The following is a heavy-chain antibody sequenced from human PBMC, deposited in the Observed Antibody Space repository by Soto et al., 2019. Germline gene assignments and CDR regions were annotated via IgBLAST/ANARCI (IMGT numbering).Heavy chain of an antibody. J-gene: IGHJ4*02. D-gene: IGHD7-27*01. CDR3: ARVWGLDYIDS. V-gene: IGHV4-59*01. CDR1: GASISSSY. CDR2: IYHSGST. Sequence: QVQLQESGPGLVKPSETLSLTCTVSGASISSSYWSWLRRPPGKGLEWIGYIYHSGSTKYNPSLKSRVTISVDTSKNQFSVKLSSVTAADAAVYACARVWGLDYIDSWGQGTRVTVSS.